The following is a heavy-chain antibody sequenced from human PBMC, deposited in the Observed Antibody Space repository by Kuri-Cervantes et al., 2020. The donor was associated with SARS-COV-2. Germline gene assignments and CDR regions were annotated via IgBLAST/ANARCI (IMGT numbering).Heavy chain of an antibody. V-gene: IGHV3-21*01. Sequence: ETLSLSCAASGFTFSSYSMNWVRQAPGKGLEWVSSISSSSSYIYYTDSVKGRFTISGDNAKNSLYLQMNSLRAEDTAVYYCARAGVAGTYVGNDAFDIWGQGTMVTVSS. CDR1: GFTFSSYS. J-gene: IGHJ3*02. CDR2: ISSSSSYI. CDR3: ARAGVAGTYVGNDAFDI. D-gene: IGHD6-19*01.